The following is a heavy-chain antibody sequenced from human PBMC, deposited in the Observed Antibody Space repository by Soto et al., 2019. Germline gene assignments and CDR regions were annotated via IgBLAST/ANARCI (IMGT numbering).Heavy chain of an antibody. CDR1: GGSISSGGYY. CDR3: AREDSSYGSLDY. Sequence: SETLSLTCTVSGGSISSGGYYWSWIRQHPGKGLEWIGYIYYSGSTYYNPSLKSRVTISVDTSKNQFSLKLSSVTAADTAVYYCAREDSSYGSLDYWGQGTLVTVSS. V-gene: IGHV4-31*03. J-gene: IGHJ4*02. D-gene: IGHD5-18*01. CDR2: IYYSGST.